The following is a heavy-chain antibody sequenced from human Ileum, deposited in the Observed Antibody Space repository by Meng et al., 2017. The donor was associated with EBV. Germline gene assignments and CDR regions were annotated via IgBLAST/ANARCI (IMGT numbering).Heavy chain of an antibody. CDR1: RFTFNNAW. D-gene: IGHD2-2*01. J-gene: IGHJ5*02. Sequence: EVQLVESGGGLVKPGESLRLSCAGSRFTFNNAWVSWVRQAPGKGLEWIARIKDKSGGGTTDYAVPVKGRFSISRDESKNMVYLQMSSLKIEDTAVYYCVSSWVEPWGQGTLVTVSS. V-gene: IGHV3-15*01. CDR3: VSSWVEP. CDR2: IKDKSGGGTT.